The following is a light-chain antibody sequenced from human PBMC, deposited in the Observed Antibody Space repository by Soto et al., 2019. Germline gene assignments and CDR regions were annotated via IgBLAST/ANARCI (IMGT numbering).Light chain of an antibody. CDR1: QSVSSSY. Sequence: EIVLTQSPGTLSLSPGERATLSCRASQSVSSSYLAWYQQKPGQPPRLLIFGASSRATGIPDRFSGSGSGTDFTLTISRLEPEDVAVYYCQQYCSSPPFTFGQGTKLEIK. V-gene: IGKV3-20*01. CDR3: QQYCSSPPFT. J-gene: IGKJ2*01. CDR2: GAS.